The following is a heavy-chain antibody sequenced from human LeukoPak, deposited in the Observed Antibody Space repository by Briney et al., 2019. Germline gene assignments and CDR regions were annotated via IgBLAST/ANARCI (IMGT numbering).Heavy chain of an antibody. CDR2: ISSSGSTI. D-gene: IGHD6-6*01. J-gene: IGHJ3*02. V-gene: IGHV3-11*01. CDR3: AKDGEYSSSPGAFDI. Sequence: GGSLRLSCAASGFTFSDYYMSWIRQAPGKGLGWVSYISSSGSTIYYADSVKGRFTISRDNSKNTLYLQMNSLRAEDTAVYYCAKDGEYSSSPGAFDIWGQGTMVTVSS. CDR1: GFTFSDYY.